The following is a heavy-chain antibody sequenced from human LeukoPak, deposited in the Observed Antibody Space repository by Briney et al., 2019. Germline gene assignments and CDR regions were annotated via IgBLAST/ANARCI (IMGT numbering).Heavy chain of an antibody. CDR3: ARAVGATNAEYFQH. J-gene: IGHJ1*01. Sequence: PGGSLRLSCAASGFTFSSYSMNWVRQAPGKGLEWVSSISSSSSYIYYADSVKGRFTISRDNAKNSLYLQMNSLRAEDTAVYYCARAVGATNAEYFQHWGQGTLVTVSS. CDR1: GFTFSSYS. V-gene: IGHV3-21*01. CDR2: ISSSSSYI. D-gene: IGHD1-26*01.